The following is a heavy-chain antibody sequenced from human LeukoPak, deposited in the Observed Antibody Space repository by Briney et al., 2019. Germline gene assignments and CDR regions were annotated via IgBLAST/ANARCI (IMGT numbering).Heavy chain of an antibody. CDR2: IVVGSGNT. V-gene: IGHV1-58*02. Sequence: SVKVSCKASGFTFTSSAMQWVRQARGQRLEWIGWIVVGSGNTGYAQKFQGRVTMTRNTSISTAYMELSSLRSEDTAVYYCARATYYDFWSGYYAVYYYYGMDVWGQGTTVTVSS. CDR3: ARATYYDFWSGYYAVYYYYGMDV. CDR1: GFTFTSSA. J-gene: IGHJ6*02. D-gene: IGHD3-3*01.